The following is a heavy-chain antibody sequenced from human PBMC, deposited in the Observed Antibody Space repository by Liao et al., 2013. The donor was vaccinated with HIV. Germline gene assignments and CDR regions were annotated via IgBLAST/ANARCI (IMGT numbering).Heavy chain of an antibody. CDR2: IYTSGST. D-gene: IGHD3-10*01. CDR3: ARPGYYGSGSYGGFDI. J-gene: IGHJ3*02. CDR1: GGSISSGSYY. Sequence: QVQLQESGPGLVKPSQTLSLTCTVSGGSISSGSYYWSWIRQPAGKGLEWIGRIYTSGSTNYNPSLKSRVTLSVDTSKNQFSLKLSSVTAADTAVYYCARPGYYGSGSYGGFDIWGQGTMVTVSS. V-gene: IGHV4-61*02.